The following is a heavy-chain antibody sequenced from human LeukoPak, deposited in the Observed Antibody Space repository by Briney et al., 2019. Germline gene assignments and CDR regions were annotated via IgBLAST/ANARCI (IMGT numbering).Heavy chain of an antibody. Sequence: ASVKVSCKVSGYTLTELSMHWVRQAPGKGLEWMGGFDPEDGETIYAQKFQGRVTMTGDTSTDTAYMELSSLRSEDTAVYYCATVLSSSWYVLLTYWGQGTLVTVSS. CDR3: ATVLSSSWYVLLTY. D-gene: IGHD6-13*01. V-gene: IGHV1-24*01. CDR1: GYTLTELS. J-gene: IGHJ4*02. CDR2: FDPEDGET.